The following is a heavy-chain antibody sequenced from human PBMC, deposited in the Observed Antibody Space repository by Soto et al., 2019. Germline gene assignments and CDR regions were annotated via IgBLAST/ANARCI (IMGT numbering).Heavy chain of an antibody. CDR3: ARQDFTQGSGSYYGYYYYYGMDV. CDR1: GYSFTSYW. CDR2: IDPSDSYT. D-gene: IGHD3-10*01. J-gene: IGHJ6*02. V-gene: IGHV5-10-1*03. Sequence: EVQLVQSGAEVKKPGESLRISCKGSGYSFTSYWISWVRQMPGKGLEWMGRIDPSDSYTNYSPSFQGHVTISADKSISTAYLQWSSLKASDTAMYYCARQDFTQGSGSYYGYYYYYGMDVWGQGTTVTVSS.